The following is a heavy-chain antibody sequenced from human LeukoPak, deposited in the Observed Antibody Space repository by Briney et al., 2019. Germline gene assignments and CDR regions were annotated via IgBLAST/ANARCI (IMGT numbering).Heavy chain of an antibody. D-gene: IGHD3-10*01. J-gene: IGHJ4*02. Sequence: GGSLRLSCAASGFTFSSYNMNWVRQAPGKGLEWVSSISDIRSTFYADSVKGRFTISRDNARNSLYLQMNSLRAEDSAVYYCARESEESFDYWGQGTLVTVSS. CDR3: ARESEESFDY. V-gene: IGHV3-21*01. CDR1: GFTFSSYN. CDR2: ISDIRST.